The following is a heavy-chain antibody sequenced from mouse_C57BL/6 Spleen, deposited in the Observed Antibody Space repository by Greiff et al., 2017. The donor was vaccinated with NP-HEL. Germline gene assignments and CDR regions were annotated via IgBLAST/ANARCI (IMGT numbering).Heavy chain of an antibody. D-gene: IGHD4-1*01. Sequence: VQLQQPGAELVRPGSSVKLSCKASGYTFTSYWMHWVKQRPIQGLEWIGNIDPSDSETHYNQKFKDKATLTVDKSSSTAYMQLSSLTSEDSAVYYCARDGGTGTFAYWGQGTLVTVSA. CDR3: ARDGGTGTFAY. V-gene: IGHV1-52*01. CDR1: GYTFTSYW. CDR2: IDPSDSET. J-gene: IGHJ3*01.